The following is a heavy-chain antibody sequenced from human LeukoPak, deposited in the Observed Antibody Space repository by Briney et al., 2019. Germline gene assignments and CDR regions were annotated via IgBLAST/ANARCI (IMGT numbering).Heavy chain of an antibody. V-gene: IGHV3-21*01. CDR2: ISSSSSYI. D-gene: IGHD1-26*01. Sequence: GGSLRLSCAASGFTFSSYSMNWVRQAPGKGLEWVSSISSSSSYIYYADSVKGRFTISRDNAKNSLYLQMNSLRAEDTAVYYCATPAVDGSYDGLGAFDYWGQGTLVTVSS. J-gene: IGHJ4*02. CDR3: ATPAVDGSYDGLGAFDY. CDR1: GFTFSSYS.